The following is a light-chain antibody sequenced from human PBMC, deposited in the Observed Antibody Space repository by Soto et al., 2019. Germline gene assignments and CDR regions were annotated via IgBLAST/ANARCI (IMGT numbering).Light chain of an antibody. J-gene: IGKJ3*01. V-gene: IGKV1-27*01. Sequence: DIQMTQSPSSLSASVGDRVTITCRASQGISNYLAWYQQKPGKVPKLLLYAASTLQSGVPSRFSGSGSGTDFTLTISSLQPEDVATYYCQKYTSAPLFTFGHGNNVDIK. CDR3: QKYTSAPLFT. CDR2: AAS. CDR1: QGISNY.